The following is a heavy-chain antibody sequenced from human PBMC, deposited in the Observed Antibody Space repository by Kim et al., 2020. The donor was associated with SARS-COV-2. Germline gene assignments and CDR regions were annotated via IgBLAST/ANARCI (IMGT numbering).Heavy chain of an antibody. CDR3: ARGARLRGGGMDV. D-gene: IGHD2-15*01. CDR1: GGSISSYY. CDR2: IYYSGST. J-gene: IGHJ6*02. Sequence: SETLSLTCTVSGGSISSYYWSWIRQPPGKGLEWIGYIYYSGSTNYNPSLKSRVTISVDTSKNQFSLKLSSVTAADTAVYYCARGARLRGGGMDVWGQGTTVTVSS. V-gene: IGHV4-59*01.